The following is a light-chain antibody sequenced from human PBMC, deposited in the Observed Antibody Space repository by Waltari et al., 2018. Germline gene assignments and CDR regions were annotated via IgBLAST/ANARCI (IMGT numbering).Light chain of an antibody. Sequence: IQITQSPSTLSASVGDRVTITCRASHSISTWLAWYQQIPGEAPKLLIYKASSLESGVPSRFSGSGSGTEFTLTISSLRPDDFATYYCQQYNESPYTFGQGTKLEIK. CDR2: KAS. CDR1: HSISTW. CDR3: QQYNESPYT. V-gene: IGKV1-5*03. J-gene: IGKJ2*01.